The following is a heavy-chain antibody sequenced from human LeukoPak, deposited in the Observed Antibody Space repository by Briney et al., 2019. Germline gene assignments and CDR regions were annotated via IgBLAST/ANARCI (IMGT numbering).Heavy chain of an antibody. CDR2: ITNSSSYI. CDR3: ARFHSSGWFIDY. J-gene: IGHJ4*02. V-gene: IGHV3-21*01. D-gene: IGHD6-19*01. CDR1: GFTFSSYS. Sequence: GGSLRLSCAASGFTFSSYSMNWVRQAPGKGLEWVSSITNSSSYIYYADSVKGRFTISRDNAKNSLYLQMNSLRAEDTAVYYCARFHSSGWFIDYWGQGTLVTVSS.